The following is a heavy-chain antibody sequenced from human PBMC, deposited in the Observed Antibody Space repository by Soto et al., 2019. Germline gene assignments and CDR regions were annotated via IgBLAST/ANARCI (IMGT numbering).Heavy chain of an antibody. CDR1: GGSISSGGYS. V-gene: IGHV4-30-2*01. CDR3: AGGPGVARNY. CDR2: IYHSGST. Sequence: SETLSLTCAVSGGSISSGGYSWSWIRQPPGKGLEWIGYIYHSGSTYYNPSLKSRVTISVDRSKNQFSLKLSSVTAADTAVYYCAGGPGVARNYWGQGTLVTSPQ. J-gene: IGHJ4*02. D-gene: IGHD5-12*01.